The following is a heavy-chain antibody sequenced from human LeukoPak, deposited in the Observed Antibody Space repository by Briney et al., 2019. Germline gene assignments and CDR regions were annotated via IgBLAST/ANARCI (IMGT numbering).Heavy chain of an antibody. V-gene: IGHV4-59*01. J-gene: IGHJ3*02. CDR2: IYYSEST. CDR1: GGSISSYY. CDR3: ARVRAIFGVVTPGDAFDI. D-gene: IGHD3-3*01. Sequence: SETLSLTCTDSGGSISSYYWSWIRQPPGRGLEGIGYIYYSESTNYNPSLKSRVTISVDTSKNQFSLKLSSVTAADTAVYYCARVRAIFGVVTPGDAFDIWGQGTMVTVSS.